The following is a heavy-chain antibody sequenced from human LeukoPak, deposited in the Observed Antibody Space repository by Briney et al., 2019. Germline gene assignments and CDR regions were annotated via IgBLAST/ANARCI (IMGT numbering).Heavy chain of an antibody. CDR1: GYTFTSYD. CDR3: ARAHPVYDSSGYYDY. J-gene: IGHJ4*02. CDR2: IIPIFGTA. D-gene: IGHD3-22*01. Sequence: SVKVSCKASGYTFTSYDISWVRQAPGQGLEWMGGIIPIFGTANYAQKFQGRVTITADESTSTAYMELSSLRSEDTAVYYCARAHPVYDSSGYYDYWGQGTLVTVSS. V-gene: IGHV1-69*13.